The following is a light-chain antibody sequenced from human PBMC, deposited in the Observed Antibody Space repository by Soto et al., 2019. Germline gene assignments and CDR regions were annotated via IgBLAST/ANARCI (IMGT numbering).Light chain of an antibody. CDR3: QQYGSSPPNT. CDR1: QTISAN. Sequence: IVMTQSPATLSVSPGERATLSCRASQTISANLAWYQQRPGQAPRLLIYGASTRATGIPARFSGSGSGTEFTLTISRLEPEDFAVYYCQQYGSSPPNTFGQGTKLEIK. CDR2: GAS. V-gene: IGKV3-15*01. J-gene: IGKJ2*01.